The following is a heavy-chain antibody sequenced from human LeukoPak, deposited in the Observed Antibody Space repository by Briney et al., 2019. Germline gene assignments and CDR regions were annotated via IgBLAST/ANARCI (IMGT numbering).Heavy chain of an antibody. CDR1: GFTVSSNY. V-gene: IGHV3-66*01. CDR2: IYSGGST. D-gene: IGHD6-13*01. J-gene: IGHJ3*02. Sequence: GGSLRLSCAASGFTVSSNYMSWVRQAPGKGLEWVSVIYSGGSTYYADSVKGRFTISRDISKNTLFLQMGSLRTEDMAVYYCARGHRSSWFDAFDIWGQGIMVTVSS. CDR3: ARGHRSSWFDAFDI.